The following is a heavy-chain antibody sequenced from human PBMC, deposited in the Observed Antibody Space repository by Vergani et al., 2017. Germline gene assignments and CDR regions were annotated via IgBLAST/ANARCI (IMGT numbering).Heavy chain of an antibody. CDR2: IRSKAYGGTT. CDR1: GFTFGDYA. Sequence: EVQLVESGGGLVQPGGSLRLSCTASGFTFGDYAMSWVRQAPGKGLEWVGFIRSKAYGGTTEYAASVKGRFTISRDDYKSIAYLQINSLKTEDTAVYYCTREVGADDCWDRGTVVIVSS. D-gene: IGHD1-26*01. CDR3: TREVGADDC. V-gene: IGHV3-49*04. J-gene: IGHJ4*02.